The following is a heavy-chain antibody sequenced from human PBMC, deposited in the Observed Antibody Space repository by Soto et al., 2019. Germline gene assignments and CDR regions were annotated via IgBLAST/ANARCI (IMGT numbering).Heavy chain of an antibody. CDR3: ARFLPGVVVPAARAADHFDP. CDR1: GFTFSDYY. Sequence: GGSLRLSCAASGFTFSDYYMSWIRQAPGKGLEWVSYISSSGSTIYYADSVKGRLTISRDNAKNSLYLQMNSRRAEDTAVYYCARFLPGVVVPAARAADHFDPWGQGTLVTVSS. J-gene: IGHJ5*02. D-gene: IGHD2-2*01. V-gene: IGHV3-11*01. CDR2: ISSSGSTI.